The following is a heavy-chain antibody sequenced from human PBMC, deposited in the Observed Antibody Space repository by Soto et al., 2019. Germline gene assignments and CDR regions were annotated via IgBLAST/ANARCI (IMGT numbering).Heavy chain of an antibody. Sequence: GASVKVSCKASGYPYTNSYMHWVRQAPGQGLEWMGWIHPNTGGTNYAQKFQGRVTMTRDTSVSTVYMELNRLTSDDTAIYFCASDFRTSGWFRQAGNFAMDVWGQGTTVTVSS. J-gene: IGHJ6*02. CDR3: ASDFRTSGWFRQAGNFAMDV. CDR2: IHPNTGGT. V-gene: IGHV1-2*02. D-gene: IGHD6-19*01. CDR1: GYPYTNSY.